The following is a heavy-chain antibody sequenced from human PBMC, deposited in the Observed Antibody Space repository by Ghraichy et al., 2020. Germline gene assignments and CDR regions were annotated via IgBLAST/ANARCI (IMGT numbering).Heavy chain of an antibody. D-gene: IGHD4-17*01. V-gene: IGHV3-33*01. Sequence: GGSLRLSCAASGFTFSSHGMHWVRQAPGKGLQWVALIWYDGSNKYYVDSVNGRFTISRDNSKNTLYLQMNSLRAEDTAVYYCARATTVTTNYYYGVDVWGQGTTVTVSS. J-gene: IGHJ6*02. CDR1: GFTFSSHG. CDR2: IWYDGSNK. CDR3: ARATTVTTNYYYGVDV.